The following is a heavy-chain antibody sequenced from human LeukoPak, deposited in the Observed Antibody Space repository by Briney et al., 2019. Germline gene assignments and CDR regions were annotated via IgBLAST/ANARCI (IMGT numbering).Heavy chain of an antibody. V-gene: IGHV1-69*05. CDR1: GGTFSSYA. CDR2: IIPIFGTT. D-gene: IGHD1-26*01. J-gene: IGHJ4*02. Sequence: ASVKVSCKASGGTFSSYAISWVRQAPGQGLEWMGRIIPIFGTTNYAQKFQGRVTITTDESTSTAYMELSSLRSEDTAVYYCARDLYSGSYHNYFDYWGQGTLVTVSS. CDR3: ARDLYSGSYHNYFDY.